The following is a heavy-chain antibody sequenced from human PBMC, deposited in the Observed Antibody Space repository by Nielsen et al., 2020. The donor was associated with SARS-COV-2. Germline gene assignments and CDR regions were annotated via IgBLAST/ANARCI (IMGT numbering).Heavy chain of an antibody. CDR3: ARGGTYSPPNY. V-gene: IGHV3-48*01. CDR2: ISDSSGTI. J-gene: IGHJ4*02. Sequence: GESLKISCAASAFTFINYAFIWVRQAPGKGLEWISYISDSSGTIYYADSVKGRFTISRDNAKNSLYLQMNSLRVEDTAVYYCARGGTYSPPNYWGQGTLVTVSS. CDR1: AFTFINYA. D-gene: IGHD1-26*01.